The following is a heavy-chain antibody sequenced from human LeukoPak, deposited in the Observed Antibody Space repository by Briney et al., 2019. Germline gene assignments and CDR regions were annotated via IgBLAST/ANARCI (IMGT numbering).Heavy chain of an antibody. J-gene: IGHJ4*02. V-gene: IGHV3-48*02. Sequence: GGSLRLSCAASGFTFSSYSMNWVRQAPGKGLEWVSSITSSSTTIYYADSVKGRFTIPRDNAKNSLNLQMNTLRDEDTAVYFCARGGRHGFFDYWGQGTLVTVSS. CDR2: ITSSSTTI. D-gene: IGHD5-24*01. CDR3: ARGGRHGFFDY. CDR1: GFTFSSYS.